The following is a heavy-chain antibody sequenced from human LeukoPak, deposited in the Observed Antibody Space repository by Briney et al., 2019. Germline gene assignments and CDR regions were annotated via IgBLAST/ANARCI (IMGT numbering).Heavy chain of an antibody. V-gene: IGHV3-30*02. CDR2: IRYDGSSR. CDR3: AKVVVADAIPVDFYYMDV. D-gene: IGHD2-2*02. J-gene: IGHJ6*03. CDR1: GFTISDYG. Sequence: GSLRLSCVASGFTISDYGVHWVRQAPGKGLEWVSFIRYDGSSRYYADSVKGRFTISRDNSKNTLFLQMNSLKTEDTAVYYCAKVVVADAIPVDFYYMDVWGKGTTVTVSS.